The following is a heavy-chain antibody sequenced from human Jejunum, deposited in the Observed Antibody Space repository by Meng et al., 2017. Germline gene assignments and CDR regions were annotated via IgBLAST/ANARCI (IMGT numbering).Heavy chain of an antibody. D-gene: IGHD3-22*01. V-gene: IGHV3-21*01. CDR3: ARRYYYDSSVYDPLDY. Sequence: GGSLRPSCSASGFTFSTYSMIWVRQAPGKGLEWVSAIDRSSTYIYYADSVKGRFTISRDNAKNSLYLQMNSLRAEDTAVYYCARRYYYDSSVYDPLDYWGQGTLVTVSS. CDR1: GFTFSTYS. CDR2: IDRSSTYI. J-gene: IGHJ4*02.